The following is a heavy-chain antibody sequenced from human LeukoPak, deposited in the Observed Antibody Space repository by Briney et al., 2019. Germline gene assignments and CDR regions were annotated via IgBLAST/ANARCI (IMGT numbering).Heavy chain of an antibody. D-gene: IGHD6-13*01. CDR2: IYHSGST. CDR1: GYSMSSGYY. V-gene: IGHV4-38-2*01. CDR3: ARVGEYSSSPGFDP. J-gene: IGHJ5*02. Sequence: SETLSLTCAVSGYSMSSGYYWGWVRQPPGKGLEWIGSIYHSGSTYYNPSLKSRVTISVDTSKNQFSLKLSSVTAADTAVYYCARVGEYSSSPGFDPWGHGTLVTVSS.